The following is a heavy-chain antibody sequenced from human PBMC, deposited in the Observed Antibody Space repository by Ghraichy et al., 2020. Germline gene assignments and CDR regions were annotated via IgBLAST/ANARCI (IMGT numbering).Heavy chain of an antibody. D-gene: IGHD3-10*01. J-gene: IGHJ3*02. CDR2: IYYTGST. V-gene: IGHV4-59*01. Sequence: SETLSLTCSVSGGSISSYYWSWIRQPPGKGLEWMGNIYYTGSTNNNPSLKSRFTISVDPSKSQFSLKLSSVSAADTAVYYCAKVPRHYSEASSYYYGAFDIWRQGTLVTVSS. CDR1: GGSISSYY. CDR3: AKVPRHYSEASSYYYGAFDI.